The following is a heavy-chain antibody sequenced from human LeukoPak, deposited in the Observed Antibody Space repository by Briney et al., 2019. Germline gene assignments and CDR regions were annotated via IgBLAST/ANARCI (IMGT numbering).Heavy chain of an antibody. Sequence: GGSLRLSCAASGFTVSSNYMSWVRQAPRKGLEWVSVIYSGGSTYYADSAKGRFTISRDNSKNTLYLQMNSLRAEDTAVYYCARPGVTGYYYMDVWGKGTTVTVSS. CDR2: IYSGGST. CDR1: GFTVSSNY. J-gene: IGHJ6*03. D-gene: IGHD1-1*01. V-gene: IGHV3-53*01. CDR3: ARPGVTGYYYMDV.